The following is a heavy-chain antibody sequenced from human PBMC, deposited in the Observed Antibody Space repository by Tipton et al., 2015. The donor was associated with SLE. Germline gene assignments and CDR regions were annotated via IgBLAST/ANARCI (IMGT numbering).Heavy chain of an antibody. CDR1: GFTFSRFW. CDR3: VRATTGTRMDV. J-gene: IGHJ6*02. CDR2: TNSDGSST. Sequence: SLRLSCAASGFTFSRFWMHWVRQAPGKGLVWVSRTNSDGSSTIYADSVKGRFTISTDNAKNTLHLQMSSLGAEDTAVYYCVRATTGTRMDVWGQGTTVTVSS. D-gene: IGHD1-1*01. V-gene: IGHV3-74*01.